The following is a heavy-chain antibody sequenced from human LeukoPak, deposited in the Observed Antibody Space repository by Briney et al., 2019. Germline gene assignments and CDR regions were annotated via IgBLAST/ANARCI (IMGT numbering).Heavy chain of an antibody. V-gene: IGHV1-2*02. CDR2: INPKTGGT. CDR3: ARALDDYGDFRFDP. CDR1: GYTFTDRY. J-gene: IGHJ5*02. Sequence: ASVKVSCKTSGYTFTDRYIHWLRLAPGQGLEYMGWINPKTGGTQFAMTFRGRVTMSTDPSISTAYMELSRLRSDDTAVYYCARALDDYGDFRFDPWGQGTLVTVSS. D-gene: IGHD4-17*01.